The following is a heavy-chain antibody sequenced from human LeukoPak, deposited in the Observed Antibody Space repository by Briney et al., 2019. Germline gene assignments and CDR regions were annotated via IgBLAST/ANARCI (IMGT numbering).Heavy chain of an antibody. V-gene: IGHV3-7*04. CDR1: GFTFSNYW. Sequence: GGSLRLSCEASGFTFSNYWMTWVRQAPGKGLEWVATIKQEASEKYYVDSVRGRFTISRDNAKNSLFPQMNSLRAEDTALYFCARGRYCSSSSCYAGAYDIWGQGTMVTVSS. D-gene: IGHD2-2*01. CDR3: ARGRYCSSSSCYAGAYDI. CDR2: IKQEASEK. J-gene: IGHJ3*02.